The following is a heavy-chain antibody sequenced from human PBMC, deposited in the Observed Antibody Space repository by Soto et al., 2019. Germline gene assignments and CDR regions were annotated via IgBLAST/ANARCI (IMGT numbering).Heavy chain of an antibody. CDR1: GFTFSSYG. D-gene: IGHD6-13*01. V-gene: IGHV3-30*18. CDR3: AKDFAGTFYYYGMDV. Sequence: GGSLRLFCGAYGFTFSSYGMHWVRQAPGKGLEWVAVISYDGSNKYYADSVKGRFTISRDNSKNTLYLQMNSLRAEDTAVYYCAKDFAGTFYYYGMDVCRQGTTFT. CDR2: ISYDGSNK. J-gene: IGHJ6*02.